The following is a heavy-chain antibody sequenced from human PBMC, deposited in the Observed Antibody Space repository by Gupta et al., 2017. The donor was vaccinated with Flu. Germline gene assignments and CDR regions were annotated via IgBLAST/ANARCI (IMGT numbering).Heavy chain of an antibody. V-gene: IGHV3-23*01. J-gene: IGHJ6*02. CDR1: GFSIPTYV. Sequence: EVQLLESGGKWVQPGGSLRLSCAASGFSIPTYVMTWVRQAPGKGLECVSRITGSGGKTYYADSVKGRFTISRDNSKNTLYLDMDSLRADDTAVYFCAKDRDGTTSSSHGMDVWGQGATVTVSS. CDR2: ITGSGGKT. D-gene: IGHD6-6*01. CDR3: AKDRDGTTSSSHGMDV.